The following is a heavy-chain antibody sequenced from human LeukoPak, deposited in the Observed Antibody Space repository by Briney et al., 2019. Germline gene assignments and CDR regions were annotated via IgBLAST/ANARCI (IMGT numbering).Heavy chain of an antibody. CDR1: GFTFSSYA. J-gene: IGHJ4*02. CDR2: ISGSGGST. D-gene: IGHD3-9*01. Sequence: PGGSLRLSCAASGFTFSSYAMSWVRQAPGKGLEWVSAISGSGGSTYYADSVKGRFTISRDNSKNTLYLQMNSLGAEDTAVYYCAKPASVLRYFDWLPAPFDYWGQGTLVTVSS. V-gene: IGHV3-23*01. CDR3: AKPASVLRYFDWLPAPFDY.